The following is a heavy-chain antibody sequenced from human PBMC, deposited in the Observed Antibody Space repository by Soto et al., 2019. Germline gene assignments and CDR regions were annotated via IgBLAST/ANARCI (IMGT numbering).Heavy chain of an antibody. V-gene: IGHV3-11*06. D-gene: IGHD2-15*01. CDR3: ARDEGGGRGFLIL. CDR2: ISGSGSYT. J-gene: IGHJ4*02. CDR1: GFTFSDYY. Sequence: QVQLVESGGGLVKPGGSLRLSCAASGFTFSDYYMSWIRQAPGKGLEWVSYISGSGSYTNYADSVKGRFTISRDNAKNSLYLQVNSLRAKDTAVYYCARDEGGGRGFLILWGQGTLVTVSS.